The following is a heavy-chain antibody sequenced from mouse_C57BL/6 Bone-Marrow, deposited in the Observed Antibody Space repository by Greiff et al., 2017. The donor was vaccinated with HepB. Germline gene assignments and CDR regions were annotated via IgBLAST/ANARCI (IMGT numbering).Heavy chain of an antibody. CDR2: INPNNGGT. J-gene: IGHJ2*01. CDR3: AKGGLLTYFDY. D-gene: IGHD1-1*01. CDR1: GYTFTDYN. V-gene: IGHV1-22*01. Sequence: EVQGVESGPELVKPGASVKMSCKASGYTFTDYNMHWVKQSHGKSLEWIGYINPNNGGTSYNQKFKGKATLTVNKSSSTAYMELRSLTSEDSAVYYCAKGGLLTYFDYCGRGTTLTVSA.